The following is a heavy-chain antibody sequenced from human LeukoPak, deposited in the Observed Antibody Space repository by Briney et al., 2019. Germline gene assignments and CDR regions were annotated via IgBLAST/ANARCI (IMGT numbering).Heavy chain of an antibody. CDR2: ISSSSSYI. D-gene: IGHD5-12*01. CDR1: GFTFSSYS. Sequence: GGSLRLSCAASGFTFSSYSMTWVRQAPGKGLEWVSSISSSSSYIYYADSVKGRFTISRDNAKNSLYLQMNSLRAEDTAVYYCARCGYAWTTYYYYGMDVWGQGTTVTVSS. J-gene: IGHJ6*02. V-gene: IGHV3-21*01. CDR3: ARCGYAWTTYYYYGMDV.